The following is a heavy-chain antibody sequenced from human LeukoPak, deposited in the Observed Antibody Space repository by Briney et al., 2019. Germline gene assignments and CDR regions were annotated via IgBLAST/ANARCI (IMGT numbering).Heavy chain of an antibody. CDR1: AFAFSSYE. V-gene: IGHV3-48*03. J-gene: IGHJ6*02. Sequence: GGSLRLSCAASAFAFSSYEMNWVRQAPGKGREWVSYISSSGTTIYYADSVKGRFTVSRDNPKNSLYLQMNSLRAEDTAVYYCARDIHSYYCGMDVWGQGTTVTVSS. CDR2: ISSSGTTI. CDR3: ARDIHSYYCGMDV. D-gene: IGHD2-2*02.